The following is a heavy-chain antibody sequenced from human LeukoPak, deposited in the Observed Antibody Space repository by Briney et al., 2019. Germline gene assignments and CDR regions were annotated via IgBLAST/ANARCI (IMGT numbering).Heavy chain of an antibody. CDR2: IYYSGST. J-gene: IGHJ4*02. CDR1: GGSISSGDYY. Sequence: PSETLSLTCTVSGGSISSGDYYWSWIRQPPGTGLEWIGYIYYSGSTYYNPSLKSRVTISVDTSKNQFSLKLSSVTAADTAVYYCARVSKPWLDFDYWGQGTLVTVSS. V-gene: IGHV4-30-4*01. D-gene: IGHD6-19*01. CDR3: ARVSKPWLDFDY.